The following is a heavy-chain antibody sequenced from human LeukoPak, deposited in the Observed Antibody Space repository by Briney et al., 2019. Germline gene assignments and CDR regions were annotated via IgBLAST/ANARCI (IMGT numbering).Heavy chain of an antibody. D-gene: IGHD2-2*01. CDR2: INHSGST. J-gene: IGHJ6*02. CDR3: AKRSRLKEDIVVVPANYYGMDV. CDR1: GGSFSGYY. Sequence: PSETLSLTCAVYGGSFSGYYWSWIRQPPGKGLEWIGEINHSGSTNYNPSLKSRVTISVDTSKNQFSLKLSSVTAADTAVYYCAKRSRLKEDIVVVPANYYGMDVWGQGTTVTVSS. V-gene: IGHV4-34*01.